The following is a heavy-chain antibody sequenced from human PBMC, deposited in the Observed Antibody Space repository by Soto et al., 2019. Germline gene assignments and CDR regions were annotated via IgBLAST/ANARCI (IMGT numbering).Heavy chain of an antibody. Sequence: GASVKVSCKASGGTFSSYAISWVRQAPGQGLEWMGGIIPIFGTTNYAQKFQGRVTITADESTSTAYMELSSLRSEDTAVYYCARLPAAIGFGFDPWGQGTLVTVSS. V-gene: IGHV1-69*13. CDR3: ARLPAAIGFGFDP. J-gene: IGHJ5*02. CDR2: IIPIFGTT. D-gene: IGHD2-2*02. CDR1: GGTFSSYA.